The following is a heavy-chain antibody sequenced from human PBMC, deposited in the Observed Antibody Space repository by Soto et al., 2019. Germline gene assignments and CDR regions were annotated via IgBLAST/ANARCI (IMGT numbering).Heavy chain of an antibody. J-gene: IGHJ4*02. CDR2: ISWKSGNI. CDR3: ARTPPYGDDY. CDR1: GFTFDDDA. D-gene: IGHD4-17*01. V-gene: IGHV3-9*01. Sequence: EVQVVESGGGLVQPGRSLRLSCAASGFTFDDDAMHWVRQAPGKGLEWVSGISWKSGNIGYADSVKGRFTISRDKGKMSLYLQMNSLKTEDTALYYCARTPPYGDDYWGQGTLVTVSS.